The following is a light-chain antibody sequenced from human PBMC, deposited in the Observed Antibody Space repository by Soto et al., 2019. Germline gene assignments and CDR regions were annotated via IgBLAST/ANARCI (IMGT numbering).Light chain of an antibody. Sequence: DIQMTQSPSSLSASVGQRVTITCRASQSISSYLNWYQQKPGKAPKLLIYAASSLQSGVPSRFSGSESGTDFTLTISSLQPKDFATYYCQQSYSSPLTFGGGTKVEIK. CDR2: AAS. CDR3: QQSYSSPLT. V-gene: IGKV1-39*01. CDR1: QSISSY. J-gene: IGKJ4*01.